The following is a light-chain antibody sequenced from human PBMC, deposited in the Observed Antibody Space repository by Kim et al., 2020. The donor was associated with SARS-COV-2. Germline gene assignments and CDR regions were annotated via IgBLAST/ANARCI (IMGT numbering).Light chain of an antibody. Sequence: ASVGDSVTITCRASQDVRSYLAWYQQKPGKAPVLLINAASTLQSGVPPRFSGRGSGTEFTLTITGLQPEDVATYHCQQRFRYPLTFGPGTKVDI. CDR2: AAS. CDR1: QDVRSY. V-gene: IGKV1-9*01. J-gene: IGKJ3*01. CDR3: QQRFRYPLT.